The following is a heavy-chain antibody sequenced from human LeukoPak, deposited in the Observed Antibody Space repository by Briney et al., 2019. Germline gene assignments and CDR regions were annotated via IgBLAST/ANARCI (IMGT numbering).Heavy chain of an antibody. V-gene: IGHV1-2*02. D-gene: IGHD5-18*01. CDR3: AKGYSYGSYYFDY. J-gene: IGHJ4*02. CDR1: GYTFTGYY. Sequence: ASVKVSCKASGYTFTGYYMHWVRQAPGQGLEWMGWINPNSGGTNYAQKFQGRVTMTRDTSISTAYMELSSLRSEDTAVYYCAKGYSYGSYYFDYWGQGTLVTVSS. CDR2: INPNSGGT.